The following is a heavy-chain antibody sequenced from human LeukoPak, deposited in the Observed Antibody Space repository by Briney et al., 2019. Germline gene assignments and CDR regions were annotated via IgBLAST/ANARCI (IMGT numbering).Heavy chain of an antibody. D-gene: IGHD6-19*01. Sequence: SETLSLTCAVYGGSFSGYYWSWVRQPPGKGLEWMGEINDSGSTNYNPSLKSRVTISVETSKNQFSLKLRSASAADTAVYYSAREGWRAYFYYYGMDVWGQGTTVTASS. J-gene: IGHJ6*02. CDR3: AREGWRAYFYYYGMDV. V-gene: IGHV4-34*01. CDR1: GGSFSGYY. CDR2: INDSGST.